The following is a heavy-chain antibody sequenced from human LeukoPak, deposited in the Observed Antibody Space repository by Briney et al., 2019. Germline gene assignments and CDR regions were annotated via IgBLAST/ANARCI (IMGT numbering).Heavy chain of an antibody. Sequence: PGGSLRLSCAASGFTFSDHYMSWIRQAPGKGLEWVSYISTSSSHTDYADSVKGRFTISRDDAKDSLFLQMNSLRAEDTAVYYCAKVQEMGTILPPFHYWGQGTLVTVSS. CDR1: GFTFSDHY. CDR3: AKVQEMGTILPPFHY. D-gene: IGHD5-24*01. V-gene: IGHV3-11*05. J-gene: IGHJ4*02. CDR2: ISTSSSHT.